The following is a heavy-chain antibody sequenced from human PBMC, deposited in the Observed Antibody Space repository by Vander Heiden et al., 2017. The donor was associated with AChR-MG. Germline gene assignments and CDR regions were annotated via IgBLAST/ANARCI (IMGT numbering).Heavy chain of an antibody. V-gene: IGHV3-48*02. CDR3: ARRLYDSSGHRPIDY. J-gene: IGHJ4*02. CDR1: GFTFSGYS. CDR2: ISSSSSTI. Sequence: EVQLVESGGGLVQPGGSLRLSCAASGFTFSGYSMNWVRQAPGKGLEWVSYISSSSSTIYYADSVKGRFTISRDNAKNSLYLQMNSLRDEDTAVYYCARRLYDSSGHRPIDYWGQGTLVTVSS. D-gene: IGHD3-22*01.